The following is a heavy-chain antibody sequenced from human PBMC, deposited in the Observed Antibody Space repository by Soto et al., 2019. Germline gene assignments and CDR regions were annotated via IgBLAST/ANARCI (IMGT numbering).Heavy chain of an antibody. D-gene: IGHD3-10*01. CDR2: ISGSGGST. CDR3: AKDRSRSYSDEEFDY. CDR1: GFTFSSYA. Sequence: RGSLRLSCAASGFTFSSYAMSWVRQAPGKGLEWVSAISGSGGSTYYADSVKGRFTISRDNSKNTLYLQMNSLRAEDTAVYYCAKDRSRSYSDEEFDYWGQGTLVTVSS. J-gene: IGHJ4*02. V-gene: IGHV3-23*01.